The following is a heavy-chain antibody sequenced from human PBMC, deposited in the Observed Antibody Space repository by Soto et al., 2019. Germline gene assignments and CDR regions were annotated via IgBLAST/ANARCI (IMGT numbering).Heavy chain of an antibody. CDR1: GGTFSSYT. Sequence: GASVKVSCKASGGTFSSYTISWVRQAPGQGLEWMGRIIPILGIANYAQKFQGRVTITADKSTSTAYMELSSLRSEDTAVYYCARDQKRGPYSSSASGAFDYWGQGTLVTVSS. CDR3: ARDQKRGPYSSSASGAFDY. J-gene: IGHJ4*02. D-gene: IGHD6-6*01. V-gene: IGHV1-69*04. CDR2: IIPILGIA.